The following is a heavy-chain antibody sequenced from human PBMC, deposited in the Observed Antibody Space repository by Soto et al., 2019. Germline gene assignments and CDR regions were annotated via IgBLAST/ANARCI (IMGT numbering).Heavy chain of an antibody. CDR3: AKDRVGCSGCSCSAGRYYYYYGMDV. CDR2: ISYDGSNK. V-gene: IGHV3-30*18. CDR1: GFAFSSYG. D-gene: IGHD2-15*01. J-gene: IGHJ6*02. Sequence: PGGSLRLSCAASGFAFSSYGMHWVRQAPGKGLEWVAVISYDGSNKYYADSVKGRFTISRDNSKKTLYLQMNSLRAEDTAVYYCAKDRVGCSGCSCSAGRYYYYYGMDVWGQGTTVTVSS.